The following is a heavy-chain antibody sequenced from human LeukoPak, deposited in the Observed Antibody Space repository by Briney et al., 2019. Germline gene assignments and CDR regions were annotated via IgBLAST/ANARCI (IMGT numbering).Heavy chain of an antibody. D-gene: IGHD6-13*01. J-gene: IGHJ1*01. Sequence: GGSLKLCCAASGFTFSSYSMNWVRQAPGRGLEWVSYIRSSSTTIYYADSVKGRFTISRDNAQNSLYLQMNTLRATDTAVHYCARDVVASSWYTEYFQHWGQGTLLTVSS. CDR1: GFTFSSYS. CDR3: ARDVVASSWYTEYFQH. CDR2: IRSSSTTI. V-gene: IGHV3-48*04.